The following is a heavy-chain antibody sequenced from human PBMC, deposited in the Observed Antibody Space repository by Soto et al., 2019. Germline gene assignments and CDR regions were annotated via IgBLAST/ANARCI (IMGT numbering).Heavy chain of an antibody. CDR1: GYSFTSYW. CDR3: ARHGEVNMDSSGYYYGPDIGRGSYYGMDV. J-gene: IGHJ6*02. CDR2: IYPGDSDT. Sequence: GESLKISCKGSGYSFTSYWIGWVRQMPGKGLEWMGIIYPGDSDTRYSPSFQGQVTISADKSSITAYLQWSSLKASDTAMYYCARHGEVNMDSSGYYYGPDIGRGSYYGMDVWGQGTTVTVSS. D-gene: IGHD3-22*01. V-gene: IGHV5-51*01.